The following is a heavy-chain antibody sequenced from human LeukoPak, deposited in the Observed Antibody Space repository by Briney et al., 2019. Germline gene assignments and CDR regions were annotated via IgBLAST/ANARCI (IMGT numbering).Heavy chain of an antibody. J-gene: IGHJ3*02. Sequence: PGGSLRLSCAASGFTFDDYGMSWVRQAPGKGLEWVSGINWNGGSTGYADSVKGRFTISRDNAKNSLYLQMNSLRAEDTALYYCARAGDYGDYDAFDIWGQGAMVTVSS. V-gene: IGHV3-20*04. D-gene: IGHD4-17*01. CDR2: INWNGGST. CDR3: ARAGDYGDYDAFDI. CDR1: GFTFDDYG.